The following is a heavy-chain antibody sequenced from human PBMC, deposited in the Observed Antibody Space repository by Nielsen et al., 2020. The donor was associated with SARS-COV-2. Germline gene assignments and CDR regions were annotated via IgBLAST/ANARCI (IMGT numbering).Heavy chain of an antibody. CDR3: ARGQTVVLPSPILGLGPFYYSSSMDV. V-gene: IGHV4-4*02. Sequence: SETLSLTCAVSGGSISTNDWWSWVRQSPGKGLEWLGEIYHTGSTKFNPSLKSRVTMSVDKSKNVFSLRLTSVTAADAAVYFCARGQTVVLPSPILGLGPFYYSSSMDVWRKGTSVAVSS. D-gene: IGHD2-21*01. CDR1: GGSISTNDW. CDR2: IYHTGST. J-gene: IGHJ6*03.